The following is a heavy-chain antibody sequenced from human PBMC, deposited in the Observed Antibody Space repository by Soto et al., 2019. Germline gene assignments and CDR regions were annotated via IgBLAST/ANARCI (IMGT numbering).Heavy chain of an antibody. Sequence: GSLRLSCAASGFTFSSYSMNWVRQAPGKGLEWVSSISSSSSYIYYADSVKGRFTISRDNAKNSLYLQMNSLRAEDTAVYYCARDAIVLMVYATNWFDPWGQGTLVTVSS. CDR3: ARDAIVLMVYATNWFDP. V-gene: IGHV3-21*01. D-gene: IGHD2-8*01. CDR2: ISSSSSYI. CDR1: GFTFSSYS. J-gene: IGHJ5*02.